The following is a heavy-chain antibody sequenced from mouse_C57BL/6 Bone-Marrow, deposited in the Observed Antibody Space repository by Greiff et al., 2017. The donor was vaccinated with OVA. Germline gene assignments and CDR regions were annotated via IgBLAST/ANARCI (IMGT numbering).Heavy chain of an antibody. V-gene: IGHV1-81*01. CDR2: ISPRSGNT. D-gene: IGHD2-4*01. CDR3: ARDDYDGNLAWFAY. CDR1: GYTFTRYG. J-gene: IGHJ3*01. Sequence: QVQLQQSGAELARPGASVKLSCKASGYTFTRYGISWVKQRTGQGLEWSGEISPRSGNTYYNEKFKGKATLTADKSSSTAYMELRSLTSEDSAVYFCARDDYDGNLAWFAYWGQGTLVTVSA.